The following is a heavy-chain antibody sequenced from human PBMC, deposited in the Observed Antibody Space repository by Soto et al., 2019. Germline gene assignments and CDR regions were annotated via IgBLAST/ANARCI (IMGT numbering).Heavy chain of an antibody. V-gene: IGHV4-30-4*01. D-gene: IGHD3-10*01. CDR3: ARDFPPTYYYGSGSYYYYYYGTDV. CDR2: IYYSGST. J-gene: IGHJ6*02. CDR1: GGSISSGDYY. Sequence: SETLSLTCTVSGGSISSGDYYWSWIRQPPGKGLEWIGYIYYSGSTYYNPSLKSRVTISVDTSKNQFSLKLSSVTAADTAVYYCARDFPPTYYYGSGSYYYYYYGTDVWGQGTTVTV.